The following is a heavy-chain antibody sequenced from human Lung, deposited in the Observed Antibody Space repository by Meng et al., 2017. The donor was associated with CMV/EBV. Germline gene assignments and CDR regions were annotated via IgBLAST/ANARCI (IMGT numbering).Heavy chain of an antibody. V-gene: IGHV1-2*02. CDR1: GYTFTAHY. CDR2: IHPHRGDT. D-gene: IGHD7-27*01. CDR3: ARDNNWGPDY. J-gene: IGHJ4*02. Sequence: ASVXVSCKASGYTFTAHYFHWVRQAPGQGLEWMGWIHPHRGDTNYAQQFQGRVTLTRDTSINTAYMELTRLTSDDTAVYYCARDNNWGPDYWGQGTLVTVSS.